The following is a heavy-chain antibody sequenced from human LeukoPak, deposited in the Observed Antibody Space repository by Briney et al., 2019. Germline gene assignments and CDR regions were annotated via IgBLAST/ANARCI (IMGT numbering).Heavy chain of an antibody. CDR1: GFTFSTYG. J-gene: IGHJ4*02. CDR3: ARNAYNYGGFDY. Sequence: GRSLRLSCTASGFTFSTYGMVWVRQAPGKGLEWVAVIWYDGSNENYADSMKGRFTISRDNSKSTLFLQMNSLRAEDTAVYYCARNAYNYGGFDYWGLGTLVTVSS. D-gene: IGHD5-24*01. V-gene: IGHV3-33*01. CDR2: IWYDGSNE.